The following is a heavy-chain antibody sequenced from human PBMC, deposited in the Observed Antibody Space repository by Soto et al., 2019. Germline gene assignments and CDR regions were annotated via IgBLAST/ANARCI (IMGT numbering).Heavy chain of an antibody. CDR2: INAGDGDT. V-gene: IGHV1-3*01. CDR3: ARENHHRALYFHYYGADV. Sequence: ASVKVSCKTSGYTLTSYAMHWVRQAPGQRLEWMGWINAGDGDTKYSQKFQGRVTITRDTFANTAYMEVSSLRSEDTAIYYCARENHHRALYFHYYGADVWGKGATVTVAS. J-gene: IGHJ6*04. CDR1: GYTLTSYA.